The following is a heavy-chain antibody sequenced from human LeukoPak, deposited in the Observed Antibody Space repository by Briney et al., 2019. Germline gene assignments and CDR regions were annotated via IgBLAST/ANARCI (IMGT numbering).Heavy chain of an antibody. D-gene: IGHD6-13*01. CDR2: ISGSGDNT. CDR3: AKSVAEADNWFDP. V-gene: IGHV3-23*01. CDR1: GFIFGDYA. Sequence: GGSLRLSCTTSGFIFGDYAMSWVRQAPGKGLEWVSTISGSGDNTYYADSVKGRFTISRDNSKNTLYLQMNSLRAEDTAVYHCAKSVAEADNWFDPWGQGTLVTVSS. J-gene: IGHJ5*02.